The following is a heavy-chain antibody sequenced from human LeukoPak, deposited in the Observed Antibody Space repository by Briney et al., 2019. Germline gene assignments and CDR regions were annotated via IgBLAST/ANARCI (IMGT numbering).Heavy chain of an antibody. CDR1: GYTLTDFS. D-gene: IGHD3-22*01. CDR3: ATLDSYYDNGGRPLIPD. J-gene: IGHJ4*02. V-gene: IGHV1-24*01. CDR2: FNREDDEP. Sequence: ASVKVSCNISGYTLTDFSMHWVRQAPGKGLEWMGGFNREDDEPVYAPHFRGRVTVTEDTSTDTACMELSSLRSEDTAVYYCATLDSYYDNGGRPLIPDWGQGTLVTVSS.